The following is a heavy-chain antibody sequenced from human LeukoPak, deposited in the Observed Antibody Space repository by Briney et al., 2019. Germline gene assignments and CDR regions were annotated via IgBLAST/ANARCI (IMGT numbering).Heavy chain of an antibody. V-gene: IGHV3-15*01. D-gene: IGHD5-12*01. CDR2: IKRKTDGGTT. J-gene: IGHJ4*02. Sequence: GGSLRLSCAPSGFTFSNAWMSWTRHAPGTGLEWVGHIKRKTDGGTTDYAALVRSRFTISRDDSKNTMYLQMNSLNTEDTAVYYCTITVATSIDYWGQGTLVTVSS. CDR3: TITVATSIDY. CDR1: GFTFSNAW.